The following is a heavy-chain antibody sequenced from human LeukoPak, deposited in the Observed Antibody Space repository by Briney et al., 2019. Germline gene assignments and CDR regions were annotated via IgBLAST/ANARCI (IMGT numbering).Heavy chain of an antibody. J-gene: IGHJ3*02. CDR2: IYSAGST. CDR1: GFTVSSNY. D-gene: IGHD2-2*01. CDR3: AKALLIVVVPADAFDI. Sequence: PGGSLRLSCAASGFTVSSNYMSWVRQAPGKGLEWVSIIYSAGSTYYADSVRGRFTISRDNSKNTLYLQMNSLRAEDTAVYYCAKALLIVVVPADAFDIWGQGTMVTVSS. V-gene: IGHV3-66*01.